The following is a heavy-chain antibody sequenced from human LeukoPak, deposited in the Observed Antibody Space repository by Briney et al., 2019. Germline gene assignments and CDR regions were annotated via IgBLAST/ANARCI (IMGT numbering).Heavy chain of an antibody. CDR3: ARDRAYDSSGPVAFDI. D-gene: IGHD3-22*01. CDR1: GFTFSDYY. Sequence: GGSLRLSCAASGFTFSDYYMSWIRQAPGKGLQWVSYISGSGNTIYYADSVKGRFTISRDNAKNSLYLQMNSLRAEDTAVYYCARDRAYDSSGPVAFDIWGQGTMVTVSS. CDR2: ISGSGNTI. V-gene: IGHV3-11*01. J-gene: IGHJ3*02.